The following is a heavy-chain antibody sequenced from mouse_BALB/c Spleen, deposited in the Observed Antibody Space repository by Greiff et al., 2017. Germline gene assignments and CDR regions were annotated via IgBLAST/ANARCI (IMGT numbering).Heavy chain of an antibody. D-gene: IGHD1-1*02. CDR1: GFTFSSFG. J-gene: IGHJ4*01. Sequence: EVMLVESGGGLVKPGGSLKLSCAASGFTFSSFGMHWVRQAPEKGLEWVAYISSGSSTIYYADTVKGRFTISRDNPKNTLFLQMTSLRSEDTAMYYCARFPMGAMDYWGQGTSVTVSS. CDR3: ARFPMGAMDY. CDR2: ISSGSSTI. V-gene: IGHV5-17*02.